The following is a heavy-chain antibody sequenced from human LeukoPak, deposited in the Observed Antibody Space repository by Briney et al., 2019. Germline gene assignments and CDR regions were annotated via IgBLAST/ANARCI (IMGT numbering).Heavy chain of an antibody. V-gene: IGHV3-23*01. CDR3: AKDGYSYGDSTGYFDY. CDR2: ISGSGGST. CDR1: GLTFSSYA. J-gene: IGHJ4*02. Sequence: RPLRHSCAAYGLTFSSYAMSWVIQAPGKGQESVSAISGSGGSTYYADSVKDRFTISRDNSKHTLYLPLNSLRPEDTAVYYCAKDGYSYGDSTGYFDYWGQGTLVTVSS. D-gene: IGHD5-18*01.